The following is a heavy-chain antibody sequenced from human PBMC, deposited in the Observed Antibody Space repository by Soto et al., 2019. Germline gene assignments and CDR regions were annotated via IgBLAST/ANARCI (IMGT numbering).Heavy chain of an antibody. CDR1: GGTFSSYA. V-gene: IGHV1-69*13. CDR3: ASTAEEEGYYYYGMDV. D-gene: IGHD2-21*02. J-gene: IGHJ6*02. CDR2: IIPIFGTA. Sequence: GASVKVSCKASGGTFSSYAISWVRQAPGQGLEWMGGIIPIFGTANYAQKFQGRVTITADESTSTAYMELSSLRSEDTAVYYCASTAEEEGYYYYGMDVWGQGTTVTVSS.